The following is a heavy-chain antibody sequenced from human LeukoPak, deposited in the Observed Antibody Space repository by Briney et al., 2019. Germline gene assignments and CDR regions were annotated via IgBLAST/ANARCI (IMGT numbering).Heavy chain of an antibody. V-gene: IGHV1-69*04. Sequence: SVKVSCKAPGGTFSSYAISWVRQAPGQGLEWMGRIIPILGIANYAQKFQGRVTITADKSTSTAYMELSSLRSEDTAVYYCARDPSIAAAGDYYYYGMDVWGQGTTVTVSS. CDR2: IIPILGIA. CDR3: ARDPSIAAAGDYYYYGMDV. D-gene: IGHD6-13*01. CDR1: GGTFSSYA. J-gene: IGHJ6*02.